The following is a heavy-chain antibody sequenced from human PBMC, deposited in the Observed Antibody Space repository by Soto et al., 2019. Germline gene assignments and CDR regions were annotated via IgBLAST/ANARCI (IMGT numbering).Heavy chain of an antibody. Sequence: QVQLQESGPGLVKPSQTLSLTCTVSGGSIRSSDYYWSWIRQPPGKGLVRIGYVYYGESAYYNPSLQSRGFISIDTSKNQFSLTLSSVTAADTAVYYCARVIITATGTSGFDSWGQGTLVTVSS. CDR3: ARVIITATGTSGFDS. CDR2: VYYGESA. D-gene: IGHD6-13*01. CDR1: GGSIRSSDYY. V-gene: IGHV4-30-4*01. J-gene: IGHJ4*02.